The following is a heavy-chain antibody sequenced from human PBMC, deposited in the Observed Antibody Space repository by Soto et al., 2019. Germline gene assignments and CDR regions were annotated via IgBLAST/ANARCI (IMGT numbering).Heavy chain of an antibody. Sequence: QVQLVQSGAEVKKPGSSVKVSCKASGGTFSSYTISWVRQAPGQGLEWMGRIIPILGIANYAQKFQGRVTITADKSTSTAYMELRSLRSEDTAVYYCARGQAGSYYAYYFDYWGQGTLVTVSS. CDR1: GGTFSSYT. D-gene: IGHD3-10*01. J-gene: IGHJ4*02. CDR3: ARGQAGSYYAYYFDY. CDR2: IIPILGIA. V-gene: IGHV1-69*02.